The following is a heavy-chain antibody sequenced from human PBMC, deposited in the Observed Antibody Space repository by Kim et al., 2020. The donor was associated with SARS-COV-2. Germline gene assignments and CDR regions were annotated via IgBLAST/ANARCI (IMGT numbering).Heavy chain of an antibody. CDR1: GFTFSSYA. V-gene: IGHV3-23*01. CDR3: AKLRGGEDGSGSYYPFDY. J-gene: IGHJ4*02. CDR2: LSGSGGST. D-gene: IGHD3-10*01. Sequence: GGSRRLSCAASGFTFSSYAMSWVRQAPGKGLEWVSGLSGSGGSTYYADSVKGRFTISRDNSKNTLYLQMNSLRAEDTAVYNGAKLRGGEDGSGSYYPFDYWGQGTLVTVSS.